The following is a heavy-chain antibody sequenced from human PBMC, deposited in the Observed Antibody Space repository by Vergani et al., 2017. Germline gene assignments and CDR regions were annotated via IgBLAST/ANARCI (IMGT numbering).Heavy chain of an antibody. J-gene: IGHJ4*02. V-gene: IGHV3-21*01. Sequence: EVQMVESGGGLVKPGGSLRLSCVASGFTFSHYSMNWVRQAPGKGLEWVSSISGNNDDVYYADSVKGRFTISRDNAKNSLYLQMNSLRAEDTAVYYCASSPGYSSSWYYFDYWGQGTLVTVSS. CDR1: GFTFSHYS. CDR2: ISGNNDDV. CDR3: ASSPGYSSSWYYFDY. D-gene: IGHD6-13*01.